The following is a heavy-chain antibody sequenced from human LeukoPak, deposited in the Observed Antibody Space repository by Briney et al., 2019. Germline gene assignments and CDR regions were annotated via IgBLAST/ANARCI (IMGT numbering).Heavy chain of an antibody. D-gene: IGHD4-17*01. CDR2: IIPIFGTA. CDR1: GGTFSSYA. CDR3: ASYDYGDYLFDY. J-gene: IGHJ4*02. V-gene: IGHV1-69*05. Sequence: SVKVSCKASGGTFSSYAISWVRQAPGQGLEWMGGIIPIFGTANYAQKFQGRVTITTDESTSRAYMELSSLRSEDTAVYYCASYDYGDYLFDYWGQGTLVTVSS.